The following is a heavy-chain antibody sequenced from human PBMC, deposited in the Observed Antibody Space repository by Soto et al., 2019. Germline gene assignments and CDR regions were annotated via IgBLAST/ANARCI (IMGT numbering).Heavy chain of an antibody. CDR1: GGCISSSSYY. CDR3: ARHLDLGAYYGSGSYYLPGYYYNGMDV. CDR2: IYYSGST. V-gene: IGHV4-39*01. Sequence: SETLSLTCTVSGGCISSSSYYWGWIRQPPGKGLEWIGSIYYSGSTYYNPSLKSRVTISVDTSRNQFSLKLSSVTAADTAVYYCARHLDLGAYYGSGSYYLPGYYYNGMDVWGKGPTGTVST. D-gene: IGHD3-10*01. J-gene: IGHJ6*04.